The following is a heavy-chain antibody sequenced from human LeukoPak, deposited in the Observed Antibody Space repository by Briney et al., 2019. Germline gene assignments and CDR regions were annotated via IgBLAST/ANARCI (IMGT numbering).Heavy chain of an antibody. J-gene: IGHJ5*01. D-gene: IGHD3-3*01. CDR1: GGTFSSYA. Sequence: SVKVSCKASGGTFSSYAISWVRQAPGQGLEWMGGIIPIFGTANYAQKFQGRVTITADESTSTAYMELSSLRSEDTAVYYCARDLGGTIFGVANWFDPWGQGTLVTVSS. CDR2: IIPIFGTA. CDR3: ARDLGGTIFGVANWFDP. V-gene: IGHV1-69*01.